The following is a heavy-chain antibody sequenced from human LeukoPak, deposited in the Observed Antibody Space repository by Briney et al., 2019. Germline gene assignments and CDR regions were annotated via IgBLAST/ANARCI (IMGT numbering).Heavy chain of an antibody. CDR3: ATGRSIRYFDY. D-gene: IGHD3-9*01. J-gene: IGHJ4*02. CDR2: THYSGST. Sequence: PSETLSLTCTVSGVSIFRYYWNWVRQTPGKGLEWIGYTHYSGSTNYNPSLKSRVTISVDTSKSQFSLKLTSATAADTALYYCATGRSIRYFDYWGQGTLLTVSS. V-gene: IGHV4-59*08. CDR1: GVSIFRYY.